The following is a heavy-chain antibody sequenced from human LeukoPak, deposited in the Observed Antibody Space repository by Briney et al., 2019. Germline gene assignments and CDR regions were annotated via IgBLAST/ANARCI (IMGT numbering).Heavy chain of an antibody. V-gene: IGHV3-30-3*01. J-gene: IGHJ6*02. CDR1: GFTFSSYA. D-gene: IGHD2-2*01. Sequence: PGGSLRLSCAASGFTFSSYAMHWVRQAPGKGLEWVAVISYDGSNKYYADSVKGRFTISRDNSKNTLYLQMNSLRAEDTAVYYCARDGVGTEPAANYYYGMDVWGQGTTVTVSS. CDR3: ARDGVGTEPAANYYYGMDV. CDR2: ISYDGSNK.